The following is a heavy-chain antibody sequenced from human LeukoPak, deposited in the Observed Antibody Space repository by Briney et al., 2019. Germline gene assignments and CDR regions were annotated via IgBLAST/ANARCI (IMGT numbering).Heavy chain of an antibody. D-gene: IGHD3-10*01. CDR3: GRSGRFGELFPFRP. J-gene: IGHJ5*02. Sequence: ASVKVSCKASGYTFTSYGINWVRQAPGQGLEWMGWISAYTGDTNYEQKLQGKVTMTKDTSTSTAYMQLRSLRSDDTAVYYWGRSGRFGELFPFRPWGQGTLVTVSS. CDR2: ISAYTGDT. CDR1: GYTFTSYG. V-gene: IGHV1-18*04.